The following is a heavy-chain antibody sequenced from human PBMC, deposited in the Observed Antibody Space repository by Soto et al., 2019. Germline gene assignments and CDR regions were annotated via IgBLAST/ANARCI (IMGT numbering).Heavy chain of an antibody. Sequence: SETLSLTCAVYGDSFTKYYWSWIRQPPGKGLEWIGEINHSGRTNFNPSLKSRVTISVDRSKNQFSLKLRSVTAADTGVYYCASWLVEATLVSWRHGILVTVSS. CDR1: GDSFTKYY. CDR3: ASWLVEATLVS. J-gene: IGHJ5*01. CDR2: INHSGRT. V-gene: IGHV4-34*01. D-gene: IGHD1-26*01.